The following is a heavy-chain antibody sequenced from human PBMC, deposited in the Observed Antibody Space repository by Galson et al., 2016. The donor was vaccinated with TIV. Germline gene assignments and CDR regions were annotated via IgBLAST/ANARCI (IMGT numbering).Heavy chain of an antibody. Sequence: ETLSLTCTVSDGSVSSTSYYWGWIRQPTGKGLEWIGTIYYTGITFYNPSLESRVTISVDTSKNQFSLKLSSVTAADTAVYFCARDKNDYGVDAFDIWGQGTMVIVSS. CDR2: IYYTGIT. CDR1: DGSVSSTSYY. CDR3: ARDKNDYGVDAFDI. J-gene: IGHJ3*02. V-gene: IGHV4-39*07. D-gene: IGHD4-17*01.